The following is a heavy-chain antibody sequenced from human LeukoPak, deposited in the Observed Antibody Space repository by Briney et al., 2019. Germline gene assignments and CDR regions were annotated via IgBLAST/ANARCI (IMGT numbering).Heavy chain of an antibody. CDR1: GFTFSSYW. V-gene: IGHV3-7*01. Sequence: GGSLRLSCAASGFTFSSYWMSWVRQAPGKGLEWVANIKQEGSEKYYVDSVKGRFTISRDNAKNSLYLQMNSLRAEDTAVYYCARDPRVKYYYDSSGYYYNGWGQGTLVTVSS. CDR3: ARDPRVKYYYDSSGYYYNG. CDR2: IKQEGSEK. J-gene: IGHJ4*02. D-gene: IGHD3-22*01.